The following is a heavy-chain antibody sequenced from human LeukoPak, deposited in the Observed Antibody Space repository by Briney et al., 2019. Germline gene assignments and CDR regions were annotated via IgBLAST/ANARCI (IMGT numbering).Heavy chain of an antibody. D-gene: IGHD6-6*01. CDR2: IIPIFGTA. CDR3: ARVSSSSSYYYYYMDV. CDR1: GGTFSSYA. V-gene: IGHV1-69*05. Sequence: GSSVKVSCKASGGTFSSYAISWVRQAPGQGLEWMGRIIPIFGTANYAQKFQGRVTITTDESTSTAYMELSGLRSEDTAVYYCARVSSSSSYYYYYMDVWGKGTTVTVSS. J-gene: IGHJ6*03.